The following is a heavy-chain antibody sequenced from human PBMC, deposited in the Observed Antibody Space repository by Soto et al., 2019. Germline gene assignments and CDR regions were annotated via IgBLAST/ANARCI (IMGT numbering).Heavy chain of an antibody. J-gene: IGHJ5*02. D-gene: IGHD3-22*01. CDR1: GYTFTSYY. V-gene: IGHV1-46*01. Sequence: ASVKGSCKASGYTFTSYYMHWVRQAPGQGLEWMGIINPSCGSTSYAQKFQGRVTMTRDTSTSTVYMELSSLRYEDTAVYYCARGLSSGYDYNPREEDNWFDTWVQGTMVTV. CDR2: INPSCGST. CDR3: ARGLSSGYDYNPREEDNWFDT.